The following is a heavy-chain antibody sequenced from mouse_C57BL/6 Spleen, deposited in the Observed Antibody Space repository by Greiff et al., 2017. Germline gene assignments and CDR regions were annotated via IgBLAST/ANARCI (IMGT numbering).Heavy chain of an antibody. CDR2: INSCSGNT. J-gene: IGHJ4*01. V-gene: IGHV1-7*01. CDR3: ASYDDLGAMDY. CDR1: GYTFTSYW. Sequence: QVQLQQFGAELAKPGALVKLSCKASGYTFTSYWMHWVKPRPGQGLEWIGYINSCSGNTKYKQKCKDKATVATDKTTSTAYMQLSRLTYEDAAVYESASYDDLGAMDYWGQGTSVTVSS. D-gene: IGHD2-12*01.